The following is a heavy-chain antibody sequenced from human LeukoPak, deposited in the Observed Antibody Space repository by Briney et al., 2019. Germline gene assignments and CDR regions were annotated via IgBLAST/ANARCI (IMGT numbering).Heavy chain of an antibody. Sequence: GGSLRLSCTASGFALSSYAMSWVRQAPGEGLEWVSTISGSADNTNYAEAVKGRFTISRDNSENTMCLQMNSLRAEDTAVYYCAKQGFGCWGQGTLVTVSS. V-gene: IGHV3-23*01. CDR3: AKQGFGC. J-gene: IGHJ4*02. CDR2: ISGSADNT. CDR1: GFALSSYA.